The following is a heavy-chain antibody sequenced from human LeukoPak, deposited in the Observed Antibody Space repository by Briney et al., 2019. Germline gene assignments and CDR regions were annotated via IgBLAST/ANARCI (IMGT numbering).Heavy chain of an antibody. J-gene: IGHJ4*02. V-gene: IGHV3-15*01. CDR3: TTDFAVVGAY. D-gene: IGHD1-26*01. CDR2: IKSTTDGGTT. CDR1: GFTFSDYY. Sequence: NPGGTLRLSCAASGFTFSDYYMSWVRQAPGKGLEWVGRIKSTTDGGTTDYAAPVKGRFTISRDDSRNTLYLQMNSLKTEDTAVYYCTTDFAVVGAYWGQGTLVTGSS.